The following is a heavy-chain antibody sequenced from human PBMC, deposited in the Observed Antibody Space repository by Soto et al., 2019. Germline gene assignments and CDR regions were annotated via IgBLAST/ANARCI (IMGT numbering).Heavy chain of an antibody. D-gene: IGHD4-4*01. CDR2: IYYSGTT. CDR3: ARTYCTTTACQAHGIDV. CDR1: GGSISSGGYY. Sequence: SETLSLTCTVSGGSISSGGYYWSWIRQHPGKGLEWIGYIYYSGTTNYNPPLKSRITISVDTSGNQSSLKLSSVTAADTAVYFCARTYCTTTACQAHGIDVWGQGTTVTVSS. V-gene: IGHV4-61*08. J-gene: IGHJ6*02.